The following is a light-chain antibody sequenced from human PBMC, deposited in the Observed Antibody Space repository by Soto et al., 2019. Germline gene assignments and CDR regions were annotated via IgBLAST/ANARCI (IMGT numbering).Light chain of an antibody. V-gene: IGLV2-14*03. CDR3: SSYTSSYTYV. J-gene: IGLJ1*01. CDR1: SSDVGGYNF. CDR2: DVS. Sequence: QSVLTQPASVSGSPGHSVTISCAGTSSDVGGYNFVSWYQQHPGKAPQLMIYDVSSRPSGVSNRFSGSKSGNTASLTISGLQAEDEADYYCSSYTSSYTYVFGTGTKVTV.